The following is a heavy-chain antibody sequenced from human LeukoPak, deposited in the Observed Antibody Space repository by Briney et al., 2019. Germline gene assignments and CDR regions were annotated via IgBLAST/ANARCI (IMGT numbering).Heavy chain of an antibody. CDR3: ARDPDIVVVVAATPGAFDY. V-gene: IGHV1-2*02. Sequence: ASVKVSCKASGYTFTSYGISWVRQAPGQGLEWMGWINPNSGGTNYAQKFQGRVTMTRDTSISTAYMELSRLRSDDTAVYYCARDPDIVVVVAATPGAFDYWGQGTLVTVSS. CDR1: GYTFTSYG. J-gene: IGHJ4*02. D-gene: IGHD2-15*01. CDR2: INPNSGGT.